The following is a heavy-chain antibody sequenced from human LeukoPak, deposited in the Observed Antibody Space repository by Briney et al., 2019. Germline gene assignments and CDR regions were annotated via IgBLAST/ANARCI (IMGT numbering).Heavy chain of an antibody. CDR1: GFTFSSYA. D-gene: IGHD3-16*01. CDR2: ISYDGSNK. Sequence: GGSLRLSCAASGFTFSSYAMHWVRQAPGKGLEWVAVISYDGSNKYYADSVKGRFTISRDNSKNTLYLQMNSLRAEDTAVYYCARLGDLDAFDIWSQGTMVTVSS. V-gene: IGHV3-30-3*01. J-gene: IGHJ3*02. CDR3: ARLGDLDAFDI.